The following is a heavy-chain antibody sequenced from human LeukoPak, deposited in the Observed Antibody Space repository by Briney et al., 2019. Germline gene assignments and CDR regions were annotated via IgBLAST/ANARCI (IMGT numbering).Heavy chain of an antibody. CDR3: GRDPRGYYDFWSGYTHDAFDI. CDR1: GFTFSSYW. D-gene: IGHD3-3*01. V-gene: IGHV3-7*01. J-gene: IGHJ3*02. Sequence: GGSLRLSCAASGFTFSSYWMSWVRQAPGKGLEWVANIKQDGSEKYYVDSVKGRFTISRDNAKNSLYLQMNSLRAEDTAVYYCGRDPRGYYDFWSGYTHDAFDIWGQGTMVTVSS. CDR2: IKQDGSEK.